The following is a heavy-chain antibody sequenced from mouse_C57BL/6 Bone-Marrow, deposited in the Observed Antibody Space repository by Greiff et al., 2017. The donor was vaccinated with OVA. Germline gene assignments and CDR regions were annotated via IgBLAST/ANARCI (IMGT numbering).Heavy chain of an antibody. V-gene: IGHV1-69*01. D-gene: IGHD1-1*01. Sequence: VKLQESGAELVMPGASVKLSCKASGYTFTSYWMHWVKQRPGQGLEWIGEIDPSDSYTNYNQKFKGKSTLTVDKSSSTAYMQLSSLTSEDSAVYYCARDYYGSSYGWYFDVWGTGTTVTVSS. CDR3: ARDYYGSSYGWYFDV. J-gene: IGHJ1*03. CDR1: GYTFTSYW. CDR2: IDPSDSYT.